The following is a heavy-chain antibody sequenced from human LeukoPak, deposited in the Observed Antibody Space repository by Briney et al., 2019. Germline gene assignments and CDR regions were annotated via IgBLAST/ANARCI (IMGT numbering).Heavy chain of an antibody. Sequence: SETLSLTCAVYGGSFSGHYWSWIRQSPGRGLEWIGEVNHSGSTNYNPSLKRRVTISVDTSKNQFSLRLTSVTAADTAVYYCASLGGVDSTWYRVFDSWGQGTLVTVSS. J-gene: IGHJ4*02. CDR1: GGSFSGHY. CDR2: VNHSGST. CDR3: ASLGGVDSTWYRVFDS. D-gene: IGHD1-26*01. V-gene: IGHV4-34*01.